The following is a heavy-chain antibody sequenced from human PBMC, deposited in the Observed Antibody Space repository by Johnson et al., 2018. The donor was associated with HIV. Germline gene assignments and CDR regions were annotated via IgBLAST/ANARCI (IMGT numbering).Heavy chain of an antibody. Sequence: QVQLLESGGGVVQPGRSLRLSCAASGFTFSSYAMHWVRQAPGKGLEWVAVISYDGSNKYYADSVKGRFTISRANSKNTLYLQMNSLRAEDTAVYYCARDPLTAARWVPMNGGAFDIWGQGTMVTVSS. CDR3: ARDPLTAARWVPMNGGAFDI. D-gene: IGHD6-6*01. CDR2: ISYDGSNK. CDR1: GFTFSSYA. V-gene: IGHV3-30*04. J-gene: IGHJ3*02.